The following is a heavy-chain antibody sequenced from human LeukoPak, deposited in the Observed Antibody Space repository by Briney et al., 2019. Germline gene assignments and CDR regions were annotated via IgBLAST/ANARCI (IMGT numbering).Heavy chain of an antibody. CDR1: GGSIGSHY. CDR2: VYDIGST. J-gene: IGHJ4*02. V-gene: IGHV4-59*11. Sequence: SETLSLTCTVSGGSIGSHYWTWIRQTPGKGLEWIGYVYDIGSTKYNPSLKSRVTISVDTSKNQFSLRLSSVTAADTAVYYCARGGVLKSVDYWAREPWSPSPQ. CDR3: ARGGVLKSVDY. D-gene: IGHD3-16*01.